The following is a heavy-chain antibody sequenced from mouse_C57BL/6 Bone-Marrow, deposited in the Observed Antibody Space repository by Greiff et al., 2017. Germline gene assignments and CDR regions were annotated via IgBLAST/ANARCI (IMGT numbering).Heavy chain of an antibody. J-gene: IGHJ1*03. CDR3: ARSRITTVVAHWYFDV. CDR2: IYPGDGDT. D-gene: IGHD1-1*01. Sequence: VQLQQSGPELVKPGASVKISCKASGYAFSSSWMNWVKQRPGKGLEWIGRIYPGDGDTNYNGKFKGKATLTADKSSSTAYMQLSSLTSEDSAVYFCARSRITTVVAHWYFDVWGTGTTVTVSS. CDR1: GYAFSSSW. V-gene: IGHV1-82*01.